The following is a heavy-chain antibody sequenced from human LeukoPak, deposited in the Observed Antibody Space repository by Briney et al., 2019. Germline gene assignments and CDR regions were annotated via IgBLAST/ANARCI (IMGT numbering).Heavy chain of an antibody. CDR2: ISGSGGST. Sequence: GGSLRLSCAASGFTFSSYAMSWVRQAPGKGLEWVSAISGSGGSTYYADSVKGRFTISRDNSKNTLYLQMNSLRAEDTAVYYCARDLEEYCSGGSCSLFDYWGQGTLVTVSS. J-gene: IGHJ4*02. CDR3: ARDLEEYCSGGSCSLFDY. CDR1: GFTFSSYA. D-gene: IGHD2-15*01. V-gene: IGHV3-23*01.